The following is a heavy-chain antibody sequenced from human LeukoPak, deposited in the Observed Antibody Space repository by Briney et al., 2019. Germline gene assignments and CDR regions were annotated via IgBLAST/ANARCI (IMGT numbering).Heavy chain of an antibody. CDR1: GITFSNYA. CDR2: ILFSSRTI. D-gene: IGHD5-18*01. CDR3: ARDGGYSYEFDY. V-gene: IGHV3-48*01. J-gene: IGHJ4*02. Sequence: GGSLRLSCVASGITFSNYAVSWVRQAPGKGLEWVSYILFSSRTIYYADSVKGRFTISRDNAKNSLYLQMNTLRAEDTAVYYCARDGGYSYEFDYWGQGTLVTVSS.